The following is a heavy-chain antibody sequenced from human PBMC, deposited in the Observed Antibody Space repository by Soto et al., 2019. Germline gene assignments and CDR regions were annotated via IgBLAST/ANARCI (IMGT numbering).Heavy chain of an antibody. Sequence: QVQLQESGPGLVKPSETLSLTCTVSGGSISSYYWSWIRQPPGKGLEWIGYIYYSGSTNYNPSLKSRVTISVDTSKNQFSLKLRSVTVADTAVDYCARHVDVLRFLEWFPRGVFYYMDVWGKGTTVTVSS. CDR3: ARHVDVLRFLEWFPRGVFYYMDV. D-gene: IGHD3-3*01. CDR1: GGSISSYY. J-gene: IGHJ6*03. V-gene: IGHV4-59*08. CDR2: IYYSGST.